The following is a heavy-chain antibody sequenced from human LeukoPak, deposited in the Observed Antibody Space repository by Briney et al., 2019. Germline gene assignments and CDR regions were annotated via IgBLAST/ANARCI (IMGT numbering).Heavy chain of an antibody. D-gene: IGHD2-8*01. J-gene: IGHJ6*03. Sequence: SETLSLTCTVSGGSISSNYWCWIGQPPPKGLEWMGDIYYSGSTTYNPSPKSRVTISVDTSKNQFSLKLISVTAADTAVYYCARGGGVCYYYYYMDVWGKGTTVSIPS. CDR3: ARGGGVCYYYYYMDV. CDR1: GGSISSNY. V-gene: IGHV4-59*01. CDR2: IYYSGST.